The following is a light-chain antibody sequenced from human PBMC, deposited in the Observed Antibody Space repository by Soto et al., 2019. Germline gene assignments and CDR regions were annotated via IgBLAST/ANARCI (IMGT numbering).Light chain of an antibody. CDR1: SSDVGGYNY. CDR2: DVS. V-gene: IGLV2-14*01. J-gene: IGLJ1*01. CDR3: SSYTSSSTLYV. Sequence: QSVLTQAASVSRSPGQAITISCTGTSSDVGGYNYVSWYQQHPGKAPKLMIYDVSNRPSGVSNRFSGPKSGNTASLTISGLQAEDEADYYCSSYTSSSTLYVFGTGTKVTVL.